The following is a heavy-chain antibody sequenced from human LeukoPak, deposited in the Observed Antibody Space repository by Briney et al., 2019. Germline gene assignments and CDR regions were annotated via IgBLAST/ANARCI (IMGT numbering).Heavy chain of an antibody. D-gene: IGHD2-8*01. Sequence: GGSLRLSCAASGFTVSSNYMSWVRQAPGKGLEWVSVIYSGGSTYYVDSVKGRFTISRDNAKNSLYLQMNSLRAEDTAVYYCARDGLIECVGAFDIWGQGTMVTVSS. V-gene: IGHV3-66*01. CDR1: GFTVSSNY. CDR2: IYSGGST. J-gene: IGHJ3*02. CDR3: ARDGLIECVGAFDI.